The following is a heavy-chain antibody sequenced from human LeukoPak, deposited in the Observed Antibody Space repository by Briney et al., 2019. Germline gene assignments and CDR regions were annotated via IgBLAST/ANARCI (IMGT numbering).Heavy chain of an antibody. CDR3: ARDQTAVVVPAAMGYYGMDV. J-gene: IGHJ6*04. CDR1: GFTFSSYG. V-gene: IGHV3-30*03. D-gene: IGHD2-2*01. CDR2: ISYDGSNK. Sequence: GRSLRLSCAASGFTFSSYGMHWVRQAPGKGLEWVAVISYDGSNKYYADSVKGRFTISRDNSKNTLYLQMNSLRAEDTAVYYCARDQTAVVVPAAMGYYGMDVWGKGTTVTVSS.